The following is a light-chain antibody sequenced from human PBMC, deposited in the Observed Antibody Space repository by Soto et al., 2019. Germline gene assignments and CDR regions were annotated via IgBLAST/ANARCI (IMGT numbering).Light chain of an antibody. J-gene: IGKJ1*01. V-gene: IGKV1-5*01. Sequence: DIQMTQSPSTLSASVGDRVTITCRASQSISSWLAWYQQKPGKAPKLLIYDASSLESGVPSRFSGSGSRTEFTLTISSLQPDDFATYYCQQYNSYRTFGQGTKV. CDR2: DAS. CDR3: QQYNSYRT. CDR1: QSISSW.